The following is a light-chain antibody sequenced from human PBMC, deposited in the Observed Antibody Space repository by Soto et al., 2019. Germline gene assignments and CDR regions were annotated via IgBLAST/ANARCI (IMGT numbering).Light chain of an antibody. Sequence: IVLRQTQGTLSLSPGERATLSCRASHSVSSSYLAWYHQKPGQAPRLLIYGASSRATGIPDRFSGSGSGTDFTLTISRQEPEDFAVYYCQQYGSSPWPFGQGTKVDIK. CDR2: GAS. CDR1: HSVSSSY. CDR3: QQYGSSPWP. V-gene: IGKV3-20*01. J-gene: IGKJ1*01.